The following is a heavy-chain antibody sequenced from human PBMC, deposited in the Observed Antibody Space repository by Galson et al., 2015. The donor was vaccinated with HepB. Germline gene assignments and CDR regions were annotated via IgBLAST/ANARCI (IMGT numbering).Heavy chain of an antibody. CDR3: ARGALRVTKAMDV. D-gene: IGHD4-17*01. CDR2: INPSVGST. CDR1: GYTFTSYY. Sequence: SVKVSCKASGYTFTSYYMHWVRQAPGQGPEWMGMINPSVGSTYYAQKFQGRVTVTRDTSTSTVYMELSSLRSEDTAVYYCARGALRVTKAMDVWGKGTTVTVSS. J-gene: IGHJ6*03. V-gene: IGHV1-46*03.